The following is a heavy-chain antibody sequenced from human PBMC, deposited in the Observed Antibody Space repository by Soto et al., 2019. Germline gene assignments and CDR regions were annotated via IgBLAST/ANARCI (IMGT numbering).Heavy chain of an antibody. CDR3: APDGVAVGKFNFDY. J-gene: IGHJ4*02. D-gene: IGHD3-22*01. CDR2: ISGGNGNT. Sequence: ASVKVSCKASGYIFTKSAMHWVRQAPGQRLEWMGWISGGNGNTKYSPKLQDRVTITRDTSASTAYMELSSLRSEDTALYYCAPDGVAVGKFNFDYWGQRNLVTVSS. CDR1: GYIFTKSA. V-gene: IGHV1-3*01.